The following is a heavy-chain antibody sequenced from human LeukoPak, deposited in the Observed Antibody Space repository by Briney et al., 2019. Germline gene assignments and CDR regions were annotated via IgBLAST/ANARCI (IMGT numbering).Heavy chain of an antibody. CDR2: LTNDGNRN. CDR3: ARARYAELLDS. D-gene: IGHD1-7*01. CDR1: GFSFSHFA. Sequence: GGSLRLSCATSGFSFSHFAMHWVRLAPGKGLEWVAFLTNDGNRNSYADSVEDRFTISRDNSKDTLFLLMNNLRVEDTAIYYCARARYAELLDSWGQGTLVTVSS. J-gene: IGHJ4*02. V-gene: IGHV3-30*12.